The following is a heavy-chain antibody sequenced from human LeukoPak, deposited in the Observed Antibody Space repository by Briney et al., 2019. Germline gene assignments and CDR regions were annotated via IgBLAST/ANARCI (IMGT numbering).Heavy chain of an antibody. J-gene: IGHJ4*02. V-gene: IGHV3-7*03. D-gene: IGHD3-22*01. Sequence: GGSLSLSCAASGFTFSSYWMSWVRQAPGKGLEWVANIKQDGSEKYYVDSVKGRFTISRDNAKNSLYLQMNSLRAEDTAVYYCARETYDSSGYKPLDYWGQGTLVTVSS. CDR2: IKQDGSEK. CDR1: GFTFSSYW. CDR3: ARETYDSSGYKPLDY.